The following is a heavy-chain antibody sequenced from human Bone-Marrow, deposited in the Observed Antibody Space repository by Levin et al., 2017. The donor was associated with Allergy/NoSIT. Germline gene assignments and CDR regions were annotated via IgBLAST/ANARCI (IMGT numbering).Heavy chain of an antibody. CDR3: AREFTGGTDF. D-gene: IGHD4-23*01. CDR2: ISGRGNSI. J-gene: IGHJ4*02. CDR1: GFSFGDYG. V-gene: IGHV3-48*03. Sequence: GGSLRLSCTGSGFSFGDYGINWVRQAPGKGLEWTSYISGRGNSIYVADSLKDRFATSRDNAKNTLYLQMDNLRVEDTATYYCAREFTGGTDFWGQGTLVTVSS.